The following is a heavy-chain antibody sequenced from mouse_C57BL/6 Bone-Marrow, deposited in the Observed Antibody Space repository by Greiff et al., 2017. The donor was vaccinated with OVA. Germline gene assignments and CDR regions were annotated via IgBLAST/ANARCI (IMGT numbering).Heavy chain of an antibody. CDR3: ARLDYDGVFDY. V-gene: IGHV1-39*01. J-gene: IGHJ2*01. D-gene: IGHD2-4*01. Sequence: VQLQQSGPELVTPGASVKISCKASGYSFTDYNMNWVQQSNGKSLEWIGVINPNYGTTSDNQKFKCKATLTVDQSASTSYMQINSLTSEDSAVYYCARLDYDGVFDYWGQGTTLTVSS. CDR1: GYSFTDYN. CDR2: INPNYGTT.